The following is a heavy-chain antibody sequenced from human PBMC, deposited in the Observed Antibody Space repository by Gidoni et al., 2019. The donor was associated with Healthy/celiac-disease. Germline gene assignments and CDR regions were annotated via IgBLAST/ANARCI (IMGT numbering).Heavy chain of an antibody. J-gene: IGHJ4*02. V-gene: IGHV3-11*01. D-gene: IGHD3-22*01. Sequence: QVQLVESGGGLVKPGGSLRLSCAASGFTFSDYNMSWIRPAPGKGREWVSYISSSGSTIYYADSVKGRFTISRDNAKNSLYLQMNSLRAEDTAVYYCARVSSGPYYDSSGYTNWGQGTLVTVSS. CDR1: GFTFSDYN. CDR2: ISSSGSTI. CDR3: ARVSSGPYYDSSGYTN.